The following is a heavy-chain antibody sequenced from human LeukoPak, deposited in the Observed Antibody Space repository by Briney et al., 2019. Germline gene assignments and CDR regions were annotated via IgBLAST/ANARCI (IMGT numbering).Heavy chain of an antibody. CDR1: GYSISSGYY. Sequence: PSETLSLTCTVSGYSISSGYYWGWIRQPPGKGLEWIGSIYHSGSTYYNPSLKSRVTISVDTSKNQFSLKLSSVTAADTAVYYCAREGWYYDFWSGYLPHNYYYYYMDVWGKGTTVTVSS. V-gene: IGHV4-38-2*02. CDR3: AREGWYYDFWSGYLPHNYYYYYMDV. J-gene: IGHJ6*03. D-gene: IGHD3-3*01. CDR2: IYHSGST.